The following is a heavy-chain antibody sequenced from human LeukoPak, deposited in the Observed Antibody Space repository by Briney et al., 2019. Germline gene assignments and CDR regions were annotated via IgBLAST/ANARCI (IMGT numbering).Heavy chain of an antibody. CDR1: GFTFSSYD. V-gene: IGHV3-21*01. Sequence: GGSLRLSCAASGFTFSSYDMTWVRQAPGRGLEWVSSIRPSGDNTYYGDSVKGRFTISRDNAKNSLYLQMNSLRAEDTAVYYCARDGERGELSLYMDYWGQGTLVTVSS. J-gene: IGHJ4*02. CDR3: ARDGERGELSLYMDY. D-gene: IGHD3-16*02. CDR2: IRPSGDNT.